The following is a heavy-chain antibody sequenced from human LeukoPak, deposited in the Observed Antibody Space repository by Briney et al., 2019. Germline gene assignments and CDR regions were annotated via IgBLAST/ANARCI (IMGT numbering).Heavy chain of an antibody. J-gene: IGHJ6*03. CDR2: MRYDGRKK. CDR3: AKGARRLGYCSGGTCYSNYDYYYMDV. D-gene: IGHD2-15*01. V-gene: IGHV3-30*02. CDR1: GFTFSSYG. Sequence: GGSLRLSCAASGFTFSSYGMHWVRQAPGKGLGWVAFMRYDGRKKYYADSVKGRFTISRDTSKNTLYLQMNSLRAEDTAVYYCAKGARRLGYCSGGTCYSNYDYYYMDVWGKGTTVTISS.